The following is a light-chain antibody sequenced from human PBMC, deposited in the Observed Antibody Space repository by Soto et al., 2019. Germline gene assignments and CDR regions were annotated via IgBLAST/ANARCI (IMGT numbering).Light chain of an antibody. CDR2: DAS. J-gene: IGKJ5*01. Sequence: IHMTHSLLPLSSSVGDRVTITRRASQSISGWLAWYQQKPGKAPKLLIYDASNLETGVPSRFSGSGSGTDFTFTISSLQTEDIATYYCQQYSHLITFGQGTRLEIK. V-gene: IGKV1-5*01. CDR1: QSISGW. CDR3: QQYSHLIT.